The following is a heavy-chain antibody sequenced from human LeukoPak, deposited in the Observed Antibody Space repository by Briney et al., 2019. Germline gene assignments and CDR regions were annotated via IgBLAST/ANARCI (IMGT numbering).Heavy chain of an antibody. Sequence: GGSLRLPCAASGFTFNSYNMNWVRQAPGKGLEWVSSISSSSSYIKYADSVKGRFTISRDNAKNSLYLQMNSLRAEDTAVYYCARALYDILTGYPRTYPYYFDYWGQGTLVTVSS. D-gene: IGHD3-9*01. V-gene: IGHV3-21*01. CDR3: ARALYDILTGYPRTYPYYFDY. J-gene: IGHJ4*02. CDR2: ISSSSSYI. CDR1: GFTFNSYN.